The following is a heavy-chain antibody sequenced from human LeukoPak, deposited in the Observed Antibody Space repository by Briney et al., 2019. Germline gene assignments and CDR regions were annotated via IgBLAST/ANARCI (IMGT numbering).Heavy chain of an antibody. J-gene: IGHJ4*02. D-gene: IGHD6-6*01. CDR2: IYSGGST. CDR3: ARVAFRSSSYISGIDY. CDR1: GVPVSSSY. Sequence: PGGSLSLSCSAPGVPVSSSYMSWVRPAPGKGLGWGSVIYSGGSTNYATSVKALFTISRDNSKNTLYLQTNSLRIEDTAVYYCARVAFRSSSYISGIDYWGQGTLVTVSS. V-gene: IGHV3-53*01.